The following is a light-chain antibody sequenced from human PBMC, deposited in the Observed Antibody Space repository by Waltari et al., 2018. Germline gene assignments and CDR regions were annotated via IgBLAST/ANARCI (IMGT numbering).Light chain of an antibody. CDR2: WAS. V-gene: IGKV4-1*01. CDR3: QQYYGAPLT. J-gene: IGKJ4*01. Sequence: DIVMTQSPDSLAVSLGERATINCTSSQSLLSSSTNKNYLAWYQQKPGQPPNLLLYWASTRKSGVPDRFSGSGSGTDFTLTISSLQAEDVAVYYCQQYYGAPLTFGGGTKVEIK. CDR1: QSLLSSSTNKNY.